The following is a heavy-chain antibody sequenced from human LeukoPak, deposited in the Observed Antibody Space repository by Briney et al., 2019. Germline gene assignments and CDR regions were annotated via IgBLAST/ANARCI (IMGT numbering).Heavy chain of an antibody. D-gene: IGHD6-19*01. V-gene: IGHV3-48*03. Sequence: QPGGSLRLSCAASGFTFSSYEMTWVRQAPGKGLEWVSYISSSGSTIYYADSVKGRFTISRDNAKNSLYLQMNSLRAEDTAVYYCARSRRDDSGWRIDFDYWGQGTLVTVSS. CDR2: ISSSGSTI. CDR1: GFTFSSYE. J-gene: IGHJ4*02. CDR3: ARSRRDDSGWRIDFDY.